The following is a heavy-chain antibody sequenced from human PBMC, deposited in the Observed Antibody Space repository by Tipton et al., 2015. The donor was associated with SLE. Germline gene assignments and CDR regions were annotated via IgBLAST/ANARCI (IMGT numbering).Heavy chain of an antibody. CDR3: ARGTLRTTFALRCKGGRCSSYYLDV. CDR1: GGSISSSSFY. D-gene: IGHD2-15*01. CDR2: EWLDMFSSGST. Sequence: TLSLTCTVSGGSISSSSFYLAWIRQTPGKGLEWIGSEWLDMFSSGSTSYNPSLKSRVTISLDTSKTQFSLKLRSVTAADTAVYFCARGTLRTTFALRCKGGRCSSYYLDVWGRGALVTVSS. J-gene: IGHJ2*01. V-gene: IGHV4-39*07.